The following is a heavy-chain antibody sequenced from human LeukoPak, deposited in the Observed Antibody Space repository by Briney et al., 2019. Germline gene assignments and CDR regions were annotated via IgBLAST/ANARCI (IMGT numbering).Heavy chain of an antibody. CDR2: IYTSGST. J-gene: IGHJ6*02. Sequence: SETLSLTCTVSGRSISSGSYYWSWIRQPAGKGLEWIGRIYTSGSTNYNPSLKSRVTISVDTSKNQFSLKLSSVTAADTAVYYCARYSSGWYGGGYYYYGMDVWGQGTTVTVSS. CDR3: ARYSSGWYGGGYYYYGMDV. D-gene: IGHD6-19*01. CDR1: GRSISSGSYY. V-gene: IGHV4-61*02.